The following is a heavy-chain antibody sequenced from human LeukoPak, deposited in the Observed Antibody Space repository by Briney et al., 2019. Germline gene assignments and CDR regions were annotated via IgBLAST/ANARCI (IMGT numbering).Heavy chain of an antibody. Sequence: PGGSLRPSCAASGFTFSSYSMNWVRQAPGKGLEWVSSISSSSSYIYYADSVKGRFTISRDNAKNSLYLQMNSLRAEDTAVYYCARDSASHSKAGAFDIWGQGTMVTVSS. D-gene: IGHD2-15*01. CDR1: GFTFSSYS. CDR2: ISSSSSYI. CDR3: ARDSASHSKAGAFDI. V-gene: IGHV3-21*01. J-gene: IGHJ3*02.